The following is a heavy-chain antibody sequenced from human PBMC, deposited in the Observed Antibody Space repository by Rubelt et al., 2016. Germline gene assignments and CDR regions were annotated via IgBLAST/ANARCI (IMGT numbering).Heavy chain of an antibody. Sequence: SAMHWVRQAPGKGLEWVSAISGSGGSTYYADSVKGRFTISRDNSKNTLYLQMNSLRAEDTAIYYCALTSYAFDDWGQGTMVTVSS. V-gene: IGHV3-23*01. CDR3: ALTSYAFDD. CDR1: SA. CDR2: ISGSGGST. D-gene: IGHD4/OR15-4a*01. J-gene: IGHJ3*01.